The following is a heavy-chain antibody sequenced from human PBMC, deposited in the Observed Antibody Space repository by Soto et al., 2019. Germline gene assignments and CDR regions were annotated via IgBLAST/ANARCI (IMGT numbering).Heavy chain of an antibody. Sequence: GASVKVSCKASGYTFTSYGISWVRQAPGQGLEWMGWISAYNGNTNYAQKLQGRVTMTTDTSTSTAYMELRSLRSDDTAVYYCARTGALLTIFGVVIRPDAFDIWGQGTMVTVSS. V-gene: IGHV1-18*01. CDR1: GYTFTSYG. CDR3: ARTGALLTIFGVVIRPDAFDI. CDR2: ISAYNGNT. J-gene: IGHJ3*02. D-gene: IGHD3-3*01.